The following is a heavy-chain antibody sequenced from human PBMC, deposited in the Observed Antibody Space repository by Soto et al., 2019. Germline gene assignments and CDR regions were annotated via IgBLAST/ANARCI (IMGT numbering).Heavy chain of an antibody. V-gene: IGHV1-3*01. Sequence: QVQLVQSGAEVKKPGASVKVSCKASGYTFTSYAMHWVRQAPGQRLEWMGWINAGNGNTKYSQKFQGRVTITRDTSSSTANMELSSLRSEDTAVYYCARDSRYCSSTSCYRYFQHWGQGNLVTVSS. CDR2: INAGNGNT. J-gene: IGHJ1*01. CDR3: ARDSRYCSSTSCYRYFQH. D-gene: IGHD2-2*02. CDR1: GYTFTSYA.